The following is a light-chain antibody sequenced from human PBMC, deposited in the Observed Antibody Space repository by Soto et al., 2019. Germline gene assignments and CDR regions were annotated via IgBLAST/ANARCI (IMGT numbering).Light chain of an antibody. Sequence: QSALTQPASVSGSPGQSITISCTGTSSDVGSYNLVSWYQQHPGKAPKLMIYEVSKRPSGVSNRFSGSKCGNTASLTISGLQVEDEADCFCFSDAGSYVFGTGTKLTVL. CDR1: SSDVGSYNL. J-gene: IGLJ1*01. CDR3: FSDAGSYV. CDR2: EVS. V-gene: IGLV2-23*02.